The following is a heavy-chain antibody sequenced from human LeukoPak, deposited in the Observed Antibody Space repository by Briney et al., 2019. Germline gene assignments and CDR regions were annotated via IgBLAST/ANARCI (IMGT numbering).Heavy chain of an antibody. V-gene: IGHV3-23*01. CDR1: GFTFSSYA. J-gene: IGHJ1*01. CDR3: ATDPTVAGTSEYFQH. D-gene: IGHD6-19*01. CDR2: FSGSGGST. Sequence: GGSLRLSCGASGFTFSSYAMSWCGRAPGKGLRWFSVFSGSGGSTYYADSVKGRCTISRDNSKNTLYLERNSLRAEDTAVYYCATDPTVAGTSEYFQHWGQGTLVTVSS.